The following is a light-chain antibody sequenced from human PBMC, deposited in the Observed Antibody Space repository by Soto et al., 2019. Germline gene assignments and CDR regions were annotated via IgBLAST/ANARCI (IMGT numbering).Light chain of an antibody. V-gene: IGKV3-20*01. CDR1: QSVSSSH. CDR2: GAS. CDR3: QQYGDSPMYT. Sequence: EIVLTQSPGTLSSSPGERATLSCRASQSVSSSHLAWYQQKPGQAPRLLIYGASSRATGIPDRFSGSGSGRDFTLTISSLEPEDFAVYFCQQYGDSPMYTFGQGTKLEI. J-gene: IGKJ2*01.